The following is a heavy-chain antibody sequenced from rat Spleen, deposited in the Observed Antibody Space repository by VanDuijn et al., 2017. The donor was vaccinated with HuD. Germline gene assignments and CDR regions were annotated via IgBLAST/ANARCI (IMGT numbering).Heavy chain of an antibody. J-gene: IGHJ4*01. Sequence: EVQLVESGGGLVQPGRSLKLSCAASGFTFSDYNMAWVRQTPTKGLEWVTTISHDGGNTYYRDSVKGRFTVSRDNAKNTLYLQMDSLRSEDTATYHCASHRHYSVYVMDAWGQGASVTVSS. D-gene: IGHD1-1*01. V-gene: IGHV5-7*01. CDR1: GFTFSDYN. CDR3: ASHRHYSVYVMDA. CDR2: ISHDGGNT.